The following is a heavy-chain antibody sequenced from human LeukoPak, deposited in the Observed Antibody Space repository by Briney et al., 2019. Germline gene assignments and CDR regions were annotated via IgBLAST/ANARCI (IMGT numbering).Heavy chain of an antibody. V-gene: IGHV5-51*01. J-gene: IGHJ3*02. CDR1: GYSFTSYW. D-gene: IGHD6-19*01. CDR2: IYPGDSDT. Sequence: GESLKISCKGFGYSFTSYWIGWVRQMPGKGLEWMGIIYPGDSDTRYSPSFQGQVTISADKSISTAYLQWSTLKASDTAMYYCATLRYSSGWDDAFDIWGQGTMVTVSS. CDR3: ATLRYSSGWDDAFDI.